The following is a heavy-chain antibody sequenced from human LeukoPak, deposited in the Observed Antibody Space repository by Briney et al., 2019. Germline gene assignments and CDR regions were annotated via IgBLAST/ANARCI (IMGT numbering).Heavy chain of an antibody. V-gene: IGHV4-38-2*02. CDR2: IYLSGTN. CDR3: AREFPLGSTLFDP. CDR1: GSSIISGYY. D-gene: IGHD2-2*01. Sequence: PSETLSLTCTVSGSSIISGYYWGWVRQPPGKGLEWVGCIYLSGTNFSNPSLKSRATISLDTSKTQFPLKLTSVTAAATAVYYCAREFPLGSTLFDPWGQGTLVIVSS. J-gene: IGHJ5*02.